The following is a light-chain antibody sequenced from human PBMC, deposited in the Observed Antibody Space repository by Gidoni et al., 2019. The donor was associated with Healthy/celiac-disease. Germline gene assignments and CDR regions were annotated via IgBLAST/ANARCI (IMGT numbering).Light chain of an antibody. CDR2: SNN. Sequence: QSVLTQPPSASGTPGQRVTISCSGSSPNVGSNTVNWYQQLPGTAPKLLIYSNNQRPSGVPDRFSGSTSGTSASLAISGLPSEDEADYYCAAWDDSLNGVVFGGGTKLTVL. CDR1: SPNVGSNT. CDR3: AAWDDSLNGVV. V-gene: IGLV1-44*01. J-gene: IGLJ2*01.